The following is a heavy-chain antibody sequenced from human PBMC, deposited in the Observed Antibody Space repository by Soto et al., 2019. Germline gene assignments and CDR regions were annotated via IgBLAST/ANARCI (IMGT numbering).Heavy chain of an antibody. V-gene: IGHV2-5*01. CDR1: GFSLSTSGVG. CDR3: PHRFGIAAAGIFAY. J-gene: IGHJ4*02. CDR2: IYWNDDK. Sequence: SGPTLGNPTQTLTLTCTFSGFSLSTSGVGVGWIGQPSGKALEWLALIYWNDDKRYSPSPKSRLTITKDTSKNQVVLTMTNMDPVDTATYYCPHRFGIAAAGIFAYWAQGTLVTLSS. D-gene: IGHD6-13*01.